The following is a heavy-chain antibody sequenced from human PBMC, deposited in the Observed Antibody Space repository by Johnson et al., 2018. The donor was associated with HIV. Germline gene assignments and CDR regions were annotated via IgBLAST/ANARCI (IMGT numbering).Heavy chain of an antibody. J-gene: IGHJ3*02. CDR2: ISFAGVKK. CDR3: ARAYNDAFDI. Sequence: VQLVESGGGVVQPGRSLRLTCAASGFTFSRYSMHWVRQAPGKGLQWVTVISFAGVKKYYADSVKGRFTISRDNSKGTLYLQMDGLRPEDTALYYCARAYNDAFDIWGQGTMVTVSS. D-gene: IGHD5-24*01. CDR1: GFTFSRYS. V-gene: IGHV3-30*04.